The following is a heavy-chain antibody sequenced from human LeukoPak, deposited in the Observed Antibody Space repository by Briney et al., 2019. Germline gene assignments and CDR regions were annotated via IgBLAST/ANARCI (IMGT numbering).Heavy chain of an antibody. CDR1: GGSIGTYH. V-gene: IGHV4-59*08. D-gene: IGHD6-19*01. CDR3: ARHDDNGWYFFDM. Sequence: PSETLSLTCTVSGGSIGTYHWSWVRQPPGKGLEWPGYIFDSGSPNYRPALKSRVTISLDTSQNQVSLRLQSATAAHTAIYYCARHDDNGWYFFDMWGQGTLVTVSS. J-gene: IGHJ4*02. CDR2: IFDSGSP.